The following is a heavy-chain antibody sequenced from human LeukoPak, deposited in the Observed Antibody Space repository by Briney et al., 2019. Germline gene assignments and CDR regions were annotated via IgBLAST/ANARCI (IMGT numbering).Heavy chain of an antibody. V-gene: IGHV4-39*01. J-gene: IGHJ2*01. D-gene: IGHD6-13*01. CDR3: ARRAAAGSYWYFDL. CDR2: IYYSGST. Sequence: SETLSLTCTVSGGSISSSSYYWGWIRQPPGKGLEWIGSIYYSGSTYYNPSLKSRVTISVDTSKNQFSLKLSSVTAADTAVYYCARRAAAGSYWYFDLWGRGTLVTVSS. CDR1: GGSISSSSYY.